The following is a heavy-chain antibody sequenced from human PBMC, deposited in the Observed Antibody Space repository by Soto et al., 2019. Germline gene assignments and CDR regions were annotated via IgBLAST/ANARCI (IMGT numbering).Heavy chain of an antibody. V-gene: IGHV1-46*01. D-gene: IGHD3-10*01. CDR2: IYPSGGST. J-gene: IGHJ4*02. CDR1: GYTFTNYY. Sequence: ASVKVSCKASGYTFTNYYMHWVRQAPEQGLEWMGIIYPSGGSTRNAQKFQGRVTMTRDTSTSTVYMELSSLRSEDTAVYYCARDFSGPMDYWGRGTLVTVS. CDR3: ARDFSGPMDY.